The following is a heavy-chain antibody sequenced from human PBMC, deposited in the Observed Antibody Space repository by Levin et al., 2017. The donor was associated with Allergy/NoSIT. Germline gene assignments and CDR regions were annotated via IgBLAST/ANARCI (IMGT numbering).Heavy chain of an antibody. Sequence: KGLEWVAVISYDGNKKDYTDSVKGRFTISRDNSKNTLYLQMNSLRIEDTAVYYCAKDHGMLRGIIEHWGQGALVTVSS. CDR3: AKDHGMLRGIIEH. J-gene: IGHJ4*02. V-gene: IGHV3-30*18. CDR2: ISYDGNKK. D-gene: IGHD3-10*01.